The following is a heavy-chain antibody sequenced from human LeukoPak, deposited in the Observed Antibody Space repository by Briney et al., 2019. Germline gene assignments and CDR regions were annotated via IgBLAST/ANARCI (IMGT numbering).Heavy chain of an antibody. CDR2: IITMFGTA. CDR3: ARGRCSSTSCYSDY. CDR1: GGTFSSYA. J-gene: IGHJ4*02. Sequence: SVKVSCKASGGTFSSYAISWVRQAPGQGLEWMGGIITMFGTAKYAQKFQGRVTITADESTSTAYMELSSLRSEDTAVYYCARGRCSSTSCYSDYWGQGTLVTVSS. V-gene: IGHV1-69*01. D-gene: IGHD2-2*01.